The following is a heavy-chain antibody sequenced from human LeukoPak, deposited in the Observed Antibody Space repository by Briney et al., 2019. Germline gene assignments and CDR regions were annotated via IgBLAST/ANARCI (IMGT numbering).Heavy chain of an antibody. Sequence: PSQTLSITCTVSGGSISSGDYYWSWIRQPPGKGLEWVGYIYFSGYTYYNPSLRSRVSISIDTSKNRFSLNLNSVTAADTAVYYCTRVANGDYFDFWGQGTLVTVSS. CDR1: GGSISSGDYY. V-gene: IGHV4-30-4*01. D-gene: IGHD4-17*01. CDR3: TRVANGDYFDF. J-gene: IGHJ4*02. CDR2: IYFSGYT.